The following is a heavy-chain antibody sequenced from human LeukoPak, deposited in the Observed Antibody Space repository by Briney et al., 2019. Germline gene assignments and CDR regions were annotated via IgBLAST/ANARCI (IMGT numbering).Heavy chain of an antibody. CDR1: GFSLNTGGMR. CDR3: AQIHYYDSTGYYFDN. Sequence: RESGPALVKPTQTLTLTCTFSGFSLNTGGMRSGWIRQSPGKPLEWLARIDWDDDKFYSTSLKTRLTISKNTSKNQVVLTMTNMDPEDTATYYCAQIHYYDSTGYYFDNWGQGSLVTVSS. J-gene: IGHJ4*02. V-gene: IGHV2-70*04. D-gene: IGHD3-22*01. CDR2: IDWDDDK.